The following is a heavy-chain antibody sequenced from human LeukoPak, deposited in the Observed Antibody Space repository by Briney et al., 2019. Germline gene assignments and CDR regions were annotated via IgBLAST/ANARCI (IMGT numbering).Heavy chain of an antibody. J-gene: IGHJ4*02. CDR1: GFTSSGSA. D-gene: IGHD3-22*01. Sequence: GGSLRLSCAASGFTSSGSAMHWVRQASGKGLEWVGRIRSKANSYATAYSASVKGMFTISRDDSKNTAYLQMNSLKAGDTAVYYCTSHHVDSSGFYWGQGTLVTVSS. CDR3: TSHHVDSSGFY. CDR2: IRSKANSYAT. V-gene: IGHV3-73*01.